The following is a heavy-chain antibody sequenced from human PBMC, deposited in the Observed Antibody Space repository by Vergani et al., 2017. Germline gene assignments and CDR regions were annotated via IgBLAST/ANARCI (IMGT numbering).Heavy chain of an antibody. CDR1: GFSFGYYS. D-gene: IGHD2-15*01. V-gene: IGHV3-30-3*01. Sequence: QVKLEESGGGVVQPGRSLRLSCAASGFSFGYYSMPWVRQSPGKGLEWVGVISYDGTEKKYADSVNGRFTISRDNSKKMMSLQMNSLRVEDTAVYYCARGGKGIIMVVPSTHLWGQGTQVSVS. CDR3: ARGGKGIIMVVPSTHL. J-gene: IGHJ4*02. CDR2: ISYDGTEK.